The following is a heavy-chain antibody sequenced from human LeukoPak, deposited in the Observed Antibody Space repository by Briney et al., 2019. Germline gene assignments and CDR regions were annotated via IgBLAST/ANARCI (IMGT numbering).Heavy chain of an antibody. CDR1: GFTFSSYA. J-gene: IGHJ4*02. D-gene: IGHD5-18*01. Sequence: GGSLRLSCAASGFTFSSYAMNWVRQAPGKGLEWVSFISGSGGSTYHVDSVKGRFTISRDNSKNTLDLQMNSLRAEDTAVYYCAKTPYVDIRMVTIDYWGKGALVTVSS. V-gene: IGHV3-23*01. CDR3: AKTPYVDIRMVTIDY. CDR2: ISGSGGST.